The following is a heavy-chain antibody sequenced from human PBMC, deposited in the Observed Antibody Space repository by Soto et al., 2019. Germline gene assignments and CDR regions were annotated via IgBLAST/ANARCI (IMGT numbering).Heavy chain of an antibody. CDR2: VYYTGDT. CDR1: SGPDRSHN. CDR3: VRQGIDYLHGLVDV. Sequence: QVQLQQSGPRLVKPSETLSLTCTVSSGPDRSHNWGWTRQPPGRGLEWIGYVYYTGDTAYNPSLRSRVSISADTSTNDISLTLSSVTAADTAVYYCVRQGIDYLHGLVDVWGQGTTVSVSS. V-gene: IGHV4-59*08. J-gene: IGHJ6*02. D-gene: IGHD4-17*01.